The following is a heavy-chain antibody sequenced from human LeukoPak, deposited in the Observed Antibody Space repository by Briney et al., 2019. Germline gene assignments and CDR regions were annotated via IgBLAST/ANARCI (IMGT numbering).Heavy chain of an antibody. CDR3: ATQIYSYGYYYYCYMDV. Sequence: GASVKVSCKASGCTFSSYAISWMRQAPGQGLEWMGGIIPIFGTANYAQKFQGRVTITADKSTSTAYMELSSLRSEDTAVYYCATQIYSYGYYYYCYMDVGGKGTTVTVSS. CDR1: GCTFSSYA. CDR2: IIPIFGTA. D-gene: IGHD5-18*01. V-gene: IGHV1-69*06. J-gene: IGHJ6*03.